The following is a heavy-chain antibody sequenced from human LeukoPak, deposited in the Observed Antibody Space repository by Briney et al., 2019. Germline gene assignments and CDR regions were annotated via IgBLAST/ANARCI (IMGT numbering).Heavy chain of an antibody. CDR2: INHSGST. V-gene: IGHV4-34*01. CDR1: GGSSRGYY. Sequence: SETLSPTCAVYGGSSRGYYWSWIRQPPGKGLEWIGEINHSGSTDYNPSLTSRVTISVDTSNNQFSLKLSSVTAADTAVYYCASSPWLSHRPWGQGTLVTVSS. CDR3: ASSPWLSHRP. J-gene: IGHJ5*02. D-gene: IGHD6-19*01.